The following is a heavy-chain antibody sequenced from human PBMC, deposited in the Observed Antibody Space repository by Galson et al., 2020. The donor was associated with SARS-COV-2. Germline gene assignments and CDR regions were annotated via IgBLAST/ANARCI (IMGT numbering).Heavy chain of an antibody. J-gene: IGHJ3*02. CDR1: GYTFTGYY. Sequence: ASVKVSCKASGYTFTGYYMHWVRQAPGQGLEWMGWINPNSGGTNYAQKFQGWVTMTRDTSISTAYMELSRLRSDDTAVYYCARDGQLIRPIPYTGGAFDIWGQGTMVTVSS. CDR3: ARDGQLIRPIPYTGGAFDI. D-gene: IGHD6-6*01. CDR2: INPNSGGT. V-gene: IGHV1-2*04.